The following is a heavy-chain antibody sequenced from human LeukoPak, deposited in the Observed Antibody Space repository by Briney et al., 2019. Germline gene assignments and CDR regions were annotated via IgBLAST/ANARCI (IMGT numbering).Heavy chain of an antibody. Sequence: ASVKVSCKASGYTFTGYYMHWVGQAPGQGLEWMGWINPNSGGTNYAQKFEGRVTMTRDTSISTAYMELSRLRSDDTAVYYCALTDYYDSSGYSIWGQGTMVTVSS. J-gene: IGHJ3*02. CDR2: INPNSGGT. CDR1: GYTFTGYY. D-gene: IGHD3-22*01. CDR3: ALTDYYDSSGYSI. V-gene: IGHV1-2*02.